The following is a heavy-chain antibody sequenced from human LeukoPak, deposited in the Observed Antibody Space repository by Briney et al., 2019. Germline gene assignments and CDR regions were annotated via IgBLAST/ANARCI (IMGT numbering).Heavy chain of an antibody. CDR3: ARDRVVVVPAAIPYYYYGMDV. CDR2: IYTSGST. D-gene: IGHD2-2*02. Sequence: SETLSLTCTVSGGSISSYYWSWIRQPAGKGLEWIGRIYTSGSTNYNPSLKSRVTMSVDTSKNQFSLKLSSVTAADTAVYYCARDRVVVVPAAIPYYYYGMDVWGQGTAVTVSS. J-gene: IGHJ6*02. CDR1: GGSISSYY. V-gene: IGHV4-4*07.